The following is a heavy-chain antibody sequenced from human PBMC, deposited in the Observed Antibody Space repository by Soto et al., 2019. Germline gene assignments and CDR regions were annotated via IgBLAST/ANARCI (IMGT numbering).Heavy chain of an antibody. Sequence: QVQLVESGGGVVQPGRSLRLSCAASGFTFSSYGMHWVRQAPGKGLEWVAVISYDGSNKYYADSVKGRFTISRDNSKNTLYLQMNSLRAEDTAVYYCAKSSIGDIWGQGTMVTVSS. CDR1: GFTFSSYG. J-gene: IGHJ3*02. V-gene: IGHV3-30*18. CDR3: AKSSIGDI. CDR2: ISYDGSNK. D-gene: IGHD2-15*01.